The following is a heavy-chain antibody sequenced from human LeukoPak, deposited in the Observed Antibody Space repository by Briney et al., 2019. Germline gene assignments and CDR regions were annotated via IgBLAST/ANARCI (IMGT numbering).Heavy chain of an antibody. CDR3: ARGVLILTGYPDAFDI. CDR2: ISNSGRNT. Sequence: RGSLRLSCAASGFTFSSYTMSWVRQAPGKGLEWVSTISNSGRNTFYTDSVKGRFTISRDNSKNTLYLQMNSLRAGDTAVYYCARGVLILTGYPDAFDIWGQGTMVTVSS. CDR1: GFTFSSYT. D-gene: IGHD3-9*01. V-gene: IGHV3-23*01. J-gene: IGHJ3*02.